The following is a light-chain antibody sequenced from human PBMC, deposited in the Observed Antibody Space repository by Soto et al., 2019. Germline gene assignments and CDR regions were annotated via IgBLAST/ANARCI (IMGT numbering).Light chain of an antibody. Sequence: EIVLTQSPASLSLSPGERATLSCRASHSVPTTYLAWYQQKPGQAPRVLIYGLSSRATGIPDRFSGSGSGTDFTLTITRLEPEDFALYFCQQCATSPWTFGQGTKVEIK. CDR1: HSVPTTY. V-gene: IGKV3-20*01. J-gene: IGKJ1*01. CDR2: GLS. CDR3: QQCATSPWT.